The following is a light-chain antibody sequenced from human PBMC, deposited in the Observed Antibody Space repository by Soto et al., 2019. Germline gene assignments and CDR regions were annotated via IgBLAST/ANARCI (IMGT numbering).Light chain of an antibody. V-gene: IGLV1-40*01. CDR3: QSFDTRLNSVV. Sequence: QSMVTQPPSASGALGQRVTISCTGSSSNIGACYDVHWYQQFPGRAPRLLIFGNNNRPSGVPDRFSGSKSGTSASLVISGLLADDEADDYCQSFDTRLNSVVFGGGTKLTVL. CDR2: GNN. J-gene: IGLJ2*01. CDR1: SSNIGACYD.